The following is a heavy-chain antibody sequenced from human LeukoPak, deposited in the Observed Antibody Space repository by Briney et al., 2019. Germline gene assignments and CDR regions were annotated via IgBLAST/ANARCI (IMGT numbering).Heavy chain of an antibody. CDR2: ISGDTTYI. CDR1: GFTVSNNY. J-gene: IGHJ3*01. D-gene: IGHD1-1*01. Sequence: PGESLRLSCAASGFTVSNNYMTWVRQAPGKGLEWVSSISGDTTYIYYADSIKGRFTISRDNTNTSLFLQMNSLRAEDTATYFCARRGTDASFSFFDVWGQGTMVTVSS. CDR3: ARRGTDASFSFFDV. V-gene: IGHV3-21*01.